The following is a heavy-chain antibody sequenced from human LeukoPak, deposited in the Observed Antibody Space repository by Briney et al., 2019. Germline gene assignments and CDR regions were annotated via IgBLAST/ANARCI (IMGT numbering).Heavy chain of an antibody. CDR2: INSDGSST. Sequence: PGGSLRLSCAASGFTYRNYWMHWVRQTPGKGLVWVSRINSDGSSTNYADSVKGRFTISRDNAKNTLYLQMSSLRVEDTALYYCARGGVAVAGTGDFWGQGTLVTVSS. D-gene: IGHD6-19*01. V-gene: IGHV3-74*01. CDR1: GFTYRNYW. J-gene: IGHJ4*02. CDR3: ARGGVAVAGTGDF.